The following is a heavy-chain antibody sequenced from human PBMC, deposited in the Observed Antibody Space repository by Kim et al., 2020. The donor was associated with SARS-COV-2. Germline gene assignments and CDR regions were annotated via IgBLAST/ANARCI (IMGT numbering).Heavy chain of an antibody. CDR1: GYTFAAYG. Sequence: ASVKVSCKASGYTFAAYGISWVRQARGQGLEWMGGIGAYNGMSDYGQTFRDRITMTTDISSNTAYLEVRSLRSDDTALYYCARGGRGDHFYNGMDVWGQGTALIVSS. D-gene: IGHD2-21*02. J-gene: IGHJ6*02. V-gene: IGHV1-18*01. CDR3: ARGGRGDHFYNGMDV. CDR2: IGAYNGMS.